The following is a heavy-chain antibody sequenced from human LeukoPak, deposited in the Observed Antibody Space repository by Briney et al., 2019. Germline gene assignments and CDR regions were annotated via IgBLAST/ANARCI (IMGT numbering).Heavy chain of an antibody. Sequence: SETLSLTCAVYGGSFSGYYWSWIRQPPGKGLEWIGEINHSGSTKYNPSLKSRVTISIDTSKNQFSLKLSSVTAADTAVYYCAYSTVVTRGYYWGQGTLVTVSS. CDR1: GGSFSGYY. D-gene: IGHD4-23*01. CDR2: INHSGST. V-gene: IGHV4-34*01. J-gene: IGHJ4*02. CDR3: AYSTVVTRGYY.